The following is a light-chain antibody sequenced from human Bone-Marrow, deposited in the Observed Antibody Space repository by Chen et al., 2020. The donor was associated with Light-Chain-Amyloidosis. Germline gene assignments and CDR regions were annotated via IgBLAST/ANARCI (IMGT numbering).Light chain of an antibody. CDR1: DLPTKY. V-gene: IGLV3-25*03. CDR3: QSADSSGTYEVI. J-gene: IGLJ2*01. CDR2: RDT. Sequence: SYELTQPPSVSLSPGQTARITCSGDDLPTKYAYWYQQKPGQAPVLVIHRDTERPSGISERFSGSSSGTTATLTSRGVQAEDEADYHCQSADSSGTYEVIFGGGTKLTVL.